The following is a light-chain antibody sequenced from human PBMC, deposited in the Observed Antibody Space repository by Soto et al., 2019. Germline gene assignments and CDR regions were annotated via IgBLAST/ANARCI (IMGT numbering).Light chain of an antibody. Sequence: DIPMTQSQSSVSASVGDRVTITCRASQGISSLLAWYQQKPGKAPKRLIYAASSLQSGVPSRFSGSGSGTDVTLTISILQPEDFETYYCQPANSFPHTFGPGNKVDIK. J-gene: IGKJ3*01. CDR2: AAS. CDR1: QGISSL. CDR3: QPANSFPHT. V-gene: IGKV1D-12*01.